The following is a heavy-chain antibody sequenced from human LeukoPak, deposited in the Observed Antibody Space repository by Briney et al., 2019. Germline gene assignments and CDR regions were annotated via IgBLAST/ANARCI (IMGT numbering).Heavy chain of an antibody. J-gene: IGHJ4*02. Sequence: PGGSLRLSCAASGFTFSSYSMNWVRQAPGKGLEWVSSISSSSTYIYYADSVKGRFTISRDNAKNSLFLQMNSLRAEDTAVYYCARDAGTSSPHFDYWGQGTLVTVSS. CDR2: ISSSSTYI. D-gene: IGHD6-6*01. CDR3: ARDAGTSSPHFDY. V-gene: IGHV3-21*01. CDR1: GFTFSSYS.